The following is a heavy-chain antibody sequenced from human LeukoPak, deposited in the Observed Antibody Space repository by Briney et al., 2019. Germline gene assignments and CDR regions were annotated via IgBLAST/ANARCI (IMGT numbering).Heavy chain of an antibody. CDR3: ARSGVYYGSGSYYDY. V-gene: IGHV1-8*02. D-gene: IGHD3-10*01. J-gene: IGHJ4*02. CDR1: GYTFTSYY. CDR2: MNPNSGNT. Sequence: ASVKVSCKASGYTFTSYYMHWVRQAPGQGLEWMGWMNPNSGNTGYAQKFQGRVTMTRNTSISTAYMELSSLRSEDTAVYYCARSGVYYGSGSYYDYWGQGTLATVSS.